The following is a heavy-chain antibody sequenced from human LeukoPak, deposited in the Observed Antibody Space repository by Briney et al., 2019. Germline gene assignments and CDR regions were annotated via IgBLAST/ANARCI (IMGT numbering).Heavy chain of an antibody. D-gene: IGHD2-15*01. CDR3: ASQRSDRVVAATPDYYYYMDV. CDR2: IIPIFGTA. V-gene: IGHV1-69*06. J-gene: IGHJ6*03. CDR1: GGTFISYA. Sequence: GASVKVSCKASGGTFISYAISWVRQAPGQGLEWMGGIIPIFGTANYAQKFQGRVTITADKSTSTAYMELSSLRSEDTAVYYCASQRSDRVVAATPDYYYYMDVWGKGTTVTVSS.